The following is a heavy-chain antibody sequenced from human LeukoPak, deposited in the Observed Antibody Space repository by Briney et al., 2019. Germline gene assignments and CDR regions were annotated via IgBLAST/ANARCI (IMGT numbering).Heavy chain of an antibody. CDR2: MYHSGST. CDR1: GYSISSAYY. J-gene: IGHJ4*02. D-gene: IGHD3-22*01. V-gene: IGHV4-38-2*02. CDR3: ARDGHYGDSSAYYYGGDFAS. Sequence: PSETLSLTCTVSGYSISSAYYWGWIRQPPGKGLEWIGNMYHSGSTYYNPSLKSRVTFSVDTSNNQFSMKLSSVTAADTAVYYCARDGHYGDSSAYYYGGDFASWGQGTLVTVSS.